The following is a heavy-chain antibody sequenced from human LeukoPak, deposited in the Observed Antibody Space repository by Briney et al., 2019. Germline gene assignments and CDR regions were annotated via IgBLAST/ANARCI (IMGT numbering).Heavy chain of an antibody. V-gene: IGHV4-39*07. CDR2: IYYSGST. J-gene: IGHJ5*02. CDR1: GGSISSSSYY. CDR3: AREWWGYSCGPGWFDP. D-gene: IGHD5-18*01. Sequence: SETLSLTCTVSGGSISSSSYYWGWIRQPPGKGLEWIGSIYYSGSTYYNSSLKSRVTISVDTSKNQFSLKLSSVTAADTAVYYCAREWWGYSCGPGWFDPWGQGTLVTVSS.